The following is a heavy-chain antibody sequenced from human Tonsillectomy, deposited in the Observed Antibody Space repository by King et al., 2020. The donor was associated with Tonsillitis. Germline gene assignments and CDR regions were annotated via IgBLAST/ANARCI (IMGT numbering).Heavy chain of an antibody. CDR2: ISSSSTYI. Sequence: VQLVESGGGLVKPGGSLRLSCAASWVTFNNYNINWLPRAPGKGLEWGSSISSSSTYIYYGESVKGRFTISSDNAKNSLYLQMNSLRAEDTAVYYCARYGPGGVFDYWGQGTLVTVSS. J-gene: IGHJ4*02. D-gene: IGHD3-10*01. CDR1: WVTFNNYN. V-gene: IGHV3-21*01. CDR3: ARYGPGGVFDY.